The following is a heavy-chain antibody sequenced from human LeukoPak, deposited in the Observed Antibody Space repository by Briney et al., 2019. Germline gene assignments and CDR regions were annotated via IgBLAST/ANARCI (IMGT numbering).Heavy chain of an antibody. D-gene: IGHD6-6*01. J-gene: IGHJ4*02. Sequence: ASVKVSCKASGYTFTSYGISWVRQAPGQGLEWMGWINPNGGGTNYAQKFQGRVTMTRDTSISTDYMGLRRLRSDDTAVYYCARDGEYSSSSGLLWGQGTLVTVSS. V-gene: IGHV1-2*02. CDR2: INPNGGGT. CDR1: GYTFTSYG. CDR3: ARDGEYSSSSGLL.